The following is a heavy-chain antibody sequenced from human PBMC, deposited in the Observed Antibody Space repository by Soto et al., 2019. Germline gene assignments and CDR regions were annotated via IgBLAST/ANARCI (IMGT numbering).Heavy chain of an antibody. D-gene: IGHD1-26*01. J-gene: IGHJ5*02. V-gene: IGHV4-39*02. Sequence: QLQLQESGPGLVKPSETLSLTCTVSGGSISSSSYYWGWIRQPPGKGLEWIGSIYCSGSTYYNPSLKSRVTLSVDTSQNHVSLKLSSVTAADTAVYYCATQEVGGTYVYTFDPWGQGTLVTVSS. CDR3: ATQEVGGTYVYTFDP. CDR2: IYCSGST. CDR1: GGSISSSSYY.